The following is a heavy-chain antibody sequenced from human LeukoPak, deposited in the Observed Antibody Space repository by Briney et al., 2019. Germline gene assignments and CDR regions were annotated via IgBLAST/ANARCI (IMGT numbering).Heavy chain of an antibody. J-gene: IGHJ5*02. Sequence: PGGSLRLSCAASGFTFSSYAMSWVRQAPGEGLEWVSAISGSGGSTYYADSVKGQFTISRDNSKNTLYLQMNSLRAEDTAVYYCAKDWSIFPKAQGSGLGWFDPWGQGTLVTVSS. CDR1: GFTFSSYA. CDR3: AKDWSIFPKAQGSGLGWFDP. V-gene: IGHV3-23*01. CDR2: ISGSGGST. D-gene: IGHD6-6*01.